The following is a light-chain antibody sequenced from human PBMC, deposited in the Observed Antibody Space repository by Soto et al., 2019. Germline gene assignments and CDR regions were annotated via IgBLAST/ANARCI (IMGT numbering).Light chain of an antibody. CDR3: MQGAHWPWT. Sequence: DVVMTQSPLSLPVTLGQPASISCRSSQSLVHSDGNTYLCWFQQRPGQSPRRLIYKVSKRDSGVPDRISGSGSGTDFILKISRVEAEDVGVYYCMQGAHWPWTFGQGTKVEIK. CDR1: QSLVHSDGNTY. J-gene: IGKJ1*01. V-gene: IGKV2-30*02. CDR2: KVS.